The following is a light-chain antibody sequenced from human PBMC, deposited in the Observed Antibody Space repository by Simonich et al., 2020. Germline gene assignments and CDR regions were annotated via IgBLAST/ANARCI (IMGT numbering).Light chain of an antibody. Sequence: EIVLTQSPGTLSLSPGERATLSCRASQSVSSSYLAWYQQKPGLAPRLLIYVASSRAPGIPDRFRCSGSGTDFTLTISRREPEDFAVYYCQQYGSSPRTFGQGTKVEIK. CDR2: VAS. CDR1: QSVSSSY. CDR3: QQYGSSPRT. V-gene: IGKV3-20*01. J-gene: IGKJ1*01.